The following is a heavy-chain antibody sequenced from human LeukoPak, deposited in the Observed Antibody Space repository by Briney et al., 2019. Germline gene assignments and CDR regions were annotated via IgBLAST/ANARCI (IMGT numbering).Heavy chain of an antibody. Sequence: GSLRLSCAASGFTFSSYSMNWVRQAPGKGLEWVSSISTSSSYIYYADSVKGRFTISRDNAKNSLYLQMSSLRAEDTAVYYCARVGEKAFHLWPEIDYWGQGTLVTVS. D-gene: IGHD5-24*01. CDR1: GFTFSSYS. CDR3: ARVGEKAFHLWPEIDY. CDR2: ISTSSSYI. J-gene: IGHJ4*02. V-gene: IGHV3-21*01.